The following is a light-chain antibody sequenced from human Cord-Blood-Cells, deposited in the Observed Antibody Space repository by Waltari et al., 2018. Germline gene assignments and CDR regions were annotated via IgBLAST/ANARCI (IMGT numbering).Light chain of an antibody. CDR1: SGSIASNY. V-gene: IGLV6-57*01. CDR2: EDN. Sequence: NFMLPQPHSVSESPGKTVTISCTHSSGSIASNYVQWYQQRPGSSPTTVIYEDNQRPSGVPDRFSGSIDSSSNSASLTIYGLKTEDEADYYCQSYDSSNQVFGGGTKLTVL. CDR3: QSYDSSNQV. J-gene: IGLJ3*02.